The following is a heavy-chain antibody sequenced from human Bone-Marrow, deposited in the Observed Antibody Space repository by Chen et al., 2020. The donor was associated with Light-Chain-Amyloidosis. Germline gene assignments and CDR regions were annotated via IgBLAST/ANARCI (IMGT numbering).Heavy chain of an antibody. CDR2: IYPDDSDA. V-gene: IGHV5-51*01. J-gene: IGHJ4*02. Sequence: GYTCPNYWIGWVRQMPGKCLEWMGVIYPDDSDARYSPSFEGQVTISADKSITTAYLQWRSLKASDTAMYYCARRRDGYNFDYWGQGTLVTVSS. CDR3: ARRRDGYNFDY. CDR1: GYTCPNYW. D-gene: IGHD5-12*01.